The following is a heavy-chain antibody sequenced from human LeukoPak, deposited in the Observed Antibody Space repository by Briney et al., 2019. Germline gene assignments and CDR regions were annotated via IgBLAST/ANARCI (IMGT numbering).Heavy chain of an antibody. J-gene: IGHJ3*02. CDR3: ARGEYQLLLYYAFDI. D-gene: IGHD2-2*01. CDR1: GGSISSGSYY. Sequence: PSETLSLTCTVSGGSISSGSYYWSWIRQPAGKGLEWIGRIYTSGSTNYNPSLKSRVTISVDTSKNQFSLKLSSVTAADTAVYYCARGEYQLLLYYAFDIWGQGTTVTVSS. CDR2: IYTSGST. V-gene: IGHV4-61*02.